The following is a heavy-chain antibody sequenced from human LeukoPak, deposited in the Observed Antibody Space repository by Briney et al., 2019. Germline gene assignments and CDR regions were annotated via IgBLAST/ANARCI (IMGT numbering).Heavy chain of an antibody. D-gene: IGHD3-3*01. CDR3: ARIGAKKYDFWSGYYKGGFDY. V-gene: IGHV5-51*01. J-gene: IGHJ4*02. CDR1: GYSFTSYW. Sequence: GESLKISYKGSGYSFTSYWIGWVRQMPGKGLEWMGIIYPGDSDTRYSPSFQGQVTISADKSISTAYLQWSSLKASDTAMYYCARIGAKKYDFWSGYYKGGFDYWGQGTLVTVSS. CDR2: IYPGDSDT.